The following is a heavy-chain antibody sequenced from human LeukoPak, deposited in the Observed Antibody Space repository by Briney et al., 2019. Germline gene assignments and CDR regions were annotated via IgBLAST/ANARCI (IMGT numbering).Heavy chain of an antibody. Sequence: PSETLSLTCTVSGGSISSSYYWGWIRPPPGKGLEWIGSIYYSGSTYYNPSLKSRVTISVDTSKNQFSLKLSSVTAADTAVYYCARDPNYSSSSLGWFDPWGQGTLVTVSS. D-gene: IGHD6-6*01. J-gene: IGHJ5*02. CDR1: GGSISSSYY. CDR3: ARDPNYSSSSLGWFDP. CDR2: IYYSGST. V-gene: IGHV4-39*07.